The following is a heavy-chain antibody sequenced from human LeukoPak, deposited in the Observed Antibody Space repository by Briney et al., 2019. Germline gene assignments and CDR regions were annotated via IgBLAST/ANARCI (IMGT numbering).Heavy chain of an antibody. D-gene: IGHD3-9*01. J-gene: IGHJ5*02. CDR1: GFSVRTNF. CDR2: ITSSSSYI. Sequence: GGSLRLSCAVSGFSVRTNFMSWVRQAPGKGLEWVSSITSSSSYIYYADSVKGRFTISRDNAKNSLYLQMNSLRAEDTAVYYCARDVAYDSSRSPGKPEKWFDPWGQGTLVTVSS. V-gene: IGHV3-21*01. CDR3: ARDVAYDSSRSPGKPEKWFDP.